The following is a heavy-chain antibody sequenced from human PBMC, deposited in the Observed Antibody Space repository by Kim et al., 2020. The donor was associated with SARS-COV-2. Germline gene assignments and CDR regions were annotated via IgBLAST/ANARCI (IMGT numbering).Heavy chain of an antibody. J-gene: IGHJ6*02. V-gene: IGHV4-59*01. CDR1: GGSISSYY. Sequence: SETLSLTCTVSGGSISSYYWSWIRQPPGKGLEWIGYIYYSGSTNYNPSLKSRVTISVDTSKNQFSLKLSSVTAADTAVYYCARETKFYDFWSGYFIRTNYGMDVWGQGTTVTVSS. CDR2: IYYSGST. CDR3: ARETKFYDFWSGYFIRTNYGMDV. D-gene: IGHD3-3*01.